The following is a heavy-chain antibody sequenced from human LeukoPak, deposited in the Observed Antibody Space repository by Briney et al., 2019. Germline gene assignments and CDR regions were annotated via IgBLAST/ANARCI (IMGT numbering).Heavy chain of an antibody. J-gene: IGHJ4*02. CDR2: IYTGGTT. CDR1: GLTVTSND. Sequence: GGSLRLSCAASGLTVTSNDMSWVRKAPGKGLGWVSVIYTGGTTYYADSVKGRLTISRDNSQNTLYLQMISLRAEDTAVYYCARFSSGRYYLDYWGQGTLVTVSS. V-gene: IGHV3-66*01. D-gene: IGHD6-19*01. CDR3: ARFSSGRYYLDY.